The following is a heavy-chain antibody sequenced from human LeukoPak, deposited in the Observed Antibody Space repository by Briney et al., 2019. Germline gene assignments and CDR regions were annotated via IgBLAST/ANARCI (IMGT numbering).Heavy chain of an antibody. J-gene: IGHJ4*02. Sequence: GGSLRLSCAASGFTFSSYGMHWVRQAPGKGLEWVAVISYDGSNKYYADSVKGRFTISRDNSKNTLYLQMNSLRAEDTAVYYCARGPPRERPRWGVATISNHFDYWGQGTLVTVSS. D-gene: IGHD5-12*01. CDR1: GFTFSSYG. CDR3: ARGPPRERPRWGVATISNHFDY. CDR2: ISYDGSNK. V-gene: IGHV3-30*03.